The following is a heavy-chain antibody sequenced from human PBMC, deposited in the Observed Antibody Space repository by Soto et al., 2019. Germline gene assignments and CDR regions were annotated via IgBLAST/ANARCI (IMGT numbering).Heavy chain of an antibody. D-gene: IGHD5-12*01. CDR2: INSDGSST. V-gene: IGHV3-74*01. CDR3: AREDGYNYSDAFDI. Sequence: EVQLVESGGGLVQPGGSLRLSCEASGFTFSSYCMHWVRQAPGKGLVWVSRINSDGSSTSYADSVKGRFTISRDKAKNTLYLQMNSLRSADTAVYYCAREDGYNYSDAFDIWGQGTMVTVSS. CDR1: GFTFSSYC. J-gene: IGHJ3*02.